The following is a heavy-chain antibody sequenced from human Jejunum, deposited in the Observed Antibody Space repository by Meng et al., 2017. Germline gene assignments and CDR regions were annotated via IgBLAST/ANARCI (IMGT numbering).Heavy chain of an antibody. D-gene: IGHD2-21*02. CDR2: IYSGGDT. CDR3: ARDCGGDCFHAFDL. J-gene: IGHJ3*01. CDR1: GFTVGRSY. Sequence: GESLKISCAASGFTVGRSYMTWVRQAPGKGLEWVSLIYSGGDTDYADSVKGRFTISRDNSKNTLYLQMNSLRAEDTAIYYGARDCGGDCFHAFDLWGHGTMVTVSS. V-gene: IGHV3-66*01.